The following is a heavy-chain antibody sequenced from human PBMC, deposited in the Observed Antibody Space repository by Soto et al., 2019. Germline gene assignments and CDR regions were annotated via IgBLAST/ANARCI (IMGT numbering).Heavy chain of an antibody. Sequence: GGSLRLSCAASGFTFSSYAMSWVRQAPGKGLEWVSAISGSGGSTYYADSVKGRFTISRDNSKNTLYLQMNSLRAEDTAVYYSAKDRRVAARPLGEDAFDIWGQGTMVTVSS. CDR1: GFTFSSYA. D-gene: IGHD6-6*01. CDR3: AKDRRVAARPLGEDAFDI. J-gene: IGHJ3*02. CDR2: ISGSGGST. V-gene: IGHV3-23*01.